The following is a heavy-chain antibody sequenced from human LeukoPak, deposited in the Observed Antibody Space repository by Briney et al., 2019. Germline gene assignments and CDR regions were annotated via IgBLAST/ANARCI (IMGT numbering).Heavy chain of an antibody. D-gene: IGHD3-10*01. Sequence: GGSLRLSCAASGFIFSSYAMHWVRQAPGKGLEWVAVISYDGSLKYYADSVEGRFTISRDNSNNMLYLQMNSLRAEDTAVYYCARDSAVPRFGELLYLDYWGQGTLVTVSS. V-gene: IGHV3-30-3*01. CDR3: ARDSAVPRFGELLYLDY. J-gene: IGHJ4*02. CDR2: ISYDGSLK. CDR1: GFIFSSYA.